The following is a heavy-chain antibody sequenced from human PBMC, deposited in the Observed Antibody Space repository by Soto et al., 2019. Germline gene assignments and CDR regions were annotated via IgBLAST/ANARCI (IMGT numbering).Heavy chain of an antibody. CDR1: GYTFTNSG. CDR2: ISGYNGNT. Sequence: QGQLVQSGAEVKKPGASVKFSCKASGYTFTNSGMSWVRQAPGQGLEWMGWISGYNGNTNYAQKFQGRVTMTTDTSTSTGFLDLRSLRSDDTAVYYCARCTHGSTTCYGRLDIWGQGTMVTVSS. V-gene: IGHV1-18*01. J-gene: IGHJ3*02. CDR3: ARCTHGSTTCYGRLDI. D-gene: IGHD2-2*01.